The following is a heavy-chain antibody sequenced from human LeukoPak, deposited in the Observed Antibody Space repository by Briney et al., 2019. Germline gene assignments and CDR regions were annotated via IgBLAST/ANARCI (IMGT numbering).Heavy chain of an antibody. Sequence: PGGSLRLSCAASGFTFSSYAMSWVRQAPGKGLEWVSAISGSGGSTNYADSVKGRFTISRDNSKNTLYLQMNSLRAEDTAVYNCARVGVRYSSGGTFDYWGQGTLVTVSS. CDR3: ARVGVRYSSGGTFDY. D-gene: IGHD6-19*01. V-gene: IGHV3-23*01. CDR1: GFTFSSYA. J-gene: IGHJ4*02. CDR2: ISGSGGST.